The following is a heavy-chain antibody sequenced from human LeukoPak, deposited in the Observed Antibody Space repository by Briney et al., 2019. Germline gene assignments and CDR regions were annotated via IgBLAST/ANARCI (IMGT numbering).Heavy chain of an antibody. CDR1: GFIFSNAG. Sequence: GGSLRLSCAASGFIFSNAGMSWVRQAPGKGLEWVGRIKTKADGGTTDYAAPVKGRFTISRDDSKNTLYLQMNSLKSEDTAVYYCTTVTNYYGSGSYYFDYWGQGTLVTVSS. D-gene: IGHD3-10*01. CDR2: IKTKADGGTT. CDR3: TTVTNYYGSGSYYFDY. V-gene: IGHV3-15*01. J-gene: IGHJ4*02.